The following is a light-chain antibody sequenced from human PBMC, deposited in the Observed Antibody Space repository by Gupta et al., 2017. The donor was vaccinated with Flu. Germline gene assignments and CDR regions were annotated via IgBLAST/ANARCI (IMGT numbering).Light chain of an antibody. CDR3: QQYDDWPLA. J-gene: IGKJ5*01. CDR2: GAS. Sequence: PATLSVSPGERATLSCRASQSVGNNLAWYQQKPGQAPRLLIFGASSRATGFPARFSGSGSGTEFTLTISSLQSEDFAVYYCQQYDDWPLAFGQGTRLEIK. CDR1: QSVGNN. V-gene: IGKV3-15*01.